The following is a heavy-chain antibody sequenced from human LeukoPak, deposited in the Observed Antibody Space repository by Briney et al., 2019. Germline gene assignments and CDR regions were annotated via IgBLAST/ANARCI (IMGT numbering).Heavy chain of an antibody. D-gene: IGHD5-24*01. CDR3: ARDLRDEYYYYYGTDV. CDR1: GGTFSSYA. CDR2: IIPILGIA. Sequence: GAPVTVSCKASGGTFSSYAISWVRQAPGQGLEWMGRIIPILGIANYAQKFQGRVTITADKSTSTAYMELSSLSSVETAVYYCARDLRDEYYYYYGTDVWGQGTTVTVSS. J-gene: IGHJ6*02. V-gene: IGHV1-69*04.